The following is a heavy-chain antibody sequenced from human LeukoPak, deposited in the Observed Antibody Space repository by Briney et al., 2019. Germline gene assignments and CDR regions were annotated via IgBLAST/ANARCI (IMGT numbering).Heavy chain of an antibody. CDR3: ARASSSWDGPYDY. CDR2: IRYDGSTK. D-gene: IGHD6-13*01. J-gene: IGHJ4*02. V-gene: IGHV3-30*02. Sequence: GGSLRLSCAASGFSFSMHWVRQAPGRGLEWVAFIRYDGSTKYYADSVKGRFTISRDNSKNTLYLQMNSLRAEDTAVYYCARASSSWDGPYDYWGQGTLVTVSS. CDR1: GFSFS.